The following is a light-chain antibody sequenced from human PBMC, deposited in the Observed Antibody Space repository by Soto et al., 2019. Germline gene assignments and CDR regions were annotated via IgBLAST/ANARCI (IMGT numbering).Light chain of an antibody. V-gene: IGKV1-9*01. CDR3: QQLHTYPFT. Sequence: DMQLTQSPSFLSASVGDRVTITCRASQGIDSYLAWYQQKPGKAPKLLIYPASTLEGGVPSRFSGSGSGTEFTLTISTLQPEDFATYHCQQLHTYPFTFGGGTKVEIQ. CDR2: PAS. CDR1: QGIDSY. J-gene: IGKJ4*01.